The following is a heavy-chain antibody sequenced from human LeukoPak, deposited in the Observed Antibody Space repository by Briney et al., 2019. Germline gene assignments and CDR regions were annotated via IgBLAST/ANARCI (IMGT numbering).Heavy chain of an antibody. CDR1: GLTFGDYV. D-gene: IGHD3-22*01. V-gene: IGHV3-49*03. CDR2: IRSKAYGGTT. Sequence: GGSLRLCCTTSGLTFGDYVMSWFRQAPGKGLEWVGFIRSKAYGGTTEYAASVKGRFTISRDDSKSIAYLQMNSLKTEDTAVYYCTTYYYDSSGYYPIWFDPWGQGTLVTVSS. J-gene: IGHJ5*02. CDR3: TTYYYDSSGYYPIWFDP.